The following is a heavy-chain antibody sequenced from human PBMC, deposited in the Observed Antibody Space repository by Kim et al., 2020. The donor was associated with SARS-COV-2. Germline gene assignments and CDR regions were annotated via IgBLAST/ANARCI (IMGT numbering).Heavy chain of an antibody. CDR2: IIPIFGTA. Sequence: SVKVSCKASGGTFSSYAISWVRQAPGQGLEWMGGIIPIFGTANYAQKFQGRVTITADESTSTAYMELSSLRSEDTAVYYCARGYCSSTSCKTYYYYGMDAWGQGTTVTVSS. J-gene: IGHJ6*02. CDR1: GGTFSSYA. CDR3: ARGYCSSTSCKTYYYYGMDA. V-gene: IGHV1-69*13. D-gene: IGHD2-2*01.